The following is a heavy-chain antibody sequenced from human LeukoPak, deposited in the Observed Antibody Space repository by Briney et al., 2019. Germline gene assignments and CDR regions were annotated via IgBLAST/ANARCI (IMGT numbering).Heavy chain of an antibody. CDR2: ISYDGSNN. CDR3: ARSLATSYYYMDV. V-gene: IGHV3-30*04. Sequence: PGGSLRLSCAASGFTFSNYAVHWVRQAPGKGLEWVAVISYDGSNNYYADSVKGRFTISRDNSKNTLYLQMSSLRAEDTAVYYCARSLATSYYYMDVWGKGTTVTVSS. J-gene: IGHJ6*03. D-gene: IGHD5-12*01. CDR1: GFTFSNYA.